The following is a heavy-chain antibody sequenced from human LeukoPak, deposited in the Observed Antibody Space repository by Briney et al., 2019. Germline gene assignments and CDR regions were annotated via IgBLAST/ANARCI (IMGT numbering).Heavy chain of an antibody. Sequence: GASVEVFCTTSGYIFTSYAVNGVRQDPGQELEWMGWINTNTGNPTYAQGFTGRFVFSLDTSVSTAYLQISSLKAEDTAVYYCARSLVGATTIGYWGQGTLVTVSS. V-gene: IGHV7-4-1*02. CDR3: ARSLVGATTIGY. D-gene: IGHD1-26*01. CDR2: INTNTGNP. J-gene: IGHJ4*02. CDR1: GYIFTSYA.